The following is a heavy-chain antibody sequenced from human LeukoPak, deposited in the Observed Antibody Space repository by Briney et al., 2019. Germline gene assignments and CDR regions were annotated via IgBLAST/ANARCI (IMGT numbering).Heavy chain of an antibody. D-gene: IGHD6-19*01. CDR3: ARVLILPGITVVPGKGWFDP. J-gene: IGHJ5*02. CDR2: ISSSSSYI. Sequence: GGSLRLSCAASGFTFSSYSMNWVRQAPGKGLEWVSSISSSSSYIYYADSVKGRFTISRDNAKNSLYLQMNSLRAEDTAVYYCARVLILPGITVVPGKGWFDPWGQGTLVTVSS. V-gene: IGHV3-21*01. CDR1: GFTFSSYS.